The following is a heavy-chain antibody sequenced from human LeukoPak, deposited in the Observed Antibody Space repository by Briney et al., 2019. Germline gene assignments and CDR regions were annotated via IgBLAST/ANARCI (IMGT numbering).Heavy chain of an antibody. Sequence: PGRSLRLSCAASGFNFKNYGMHWVRQAPDKGLEWAAVIWYDGSKQYYADSVKGRFTISRDNSKNMLYLQINSLRVEDTVVYYCARDIRSSYFDCWGQGTLVTVSS. J-gene: IGHJ4*02. CDR3: ARDIRSSYFDC. CDR1: GFNFKNYG. CDR2: IWYDGSKQ. D-gene: IGHD6-19*01. V-gene: IGHV3-33*01.